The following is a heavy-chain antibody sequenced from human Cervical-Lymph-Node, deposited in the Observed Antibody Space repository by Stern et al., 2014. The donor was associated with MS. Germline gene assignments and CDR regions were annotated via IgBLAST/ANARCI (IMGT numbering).Heavy chain of an antibody. J-gene: IGHJ6*02. Sequence: MQLVESGGGVVQPGRSLTLSCAASGFSLSNSGMHWVRQAPGKGLEWVAVMSFVGGNKKYGDSVKGRFSISRDMANNTLFLQMNSLRPEDTAVYYCMGVGDAMHVWGQGTTVNVSS. CDR3: MGVGDAMHV. CDR2: MSFVGGNK. CDR1: GFSLSNSG. V-gene: IGHV3-30*03.